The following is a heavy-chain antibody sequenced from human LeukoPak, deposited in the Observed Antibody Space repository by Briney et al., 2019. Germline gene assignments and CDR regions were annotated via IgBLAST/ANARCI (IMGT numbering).Heavy chain of an antibody. CDR1: VGTFSSYA. CDR2: IFPILGIA. J-gene: IGHJ4*02. D-gene: IGHD4-23*01. V-gene: IGHV1-69*04. Sequence: TVKVSRKASVGTFSSYAISWVRRAARHELEWLGRIFPILGIANYAQKFQGRVTITADNSTSTAYMELSSLRSEDTAVYYCASLNYGGNSGGWGQGTLVTVSS. CDR3: ASLNYGGNSGG.